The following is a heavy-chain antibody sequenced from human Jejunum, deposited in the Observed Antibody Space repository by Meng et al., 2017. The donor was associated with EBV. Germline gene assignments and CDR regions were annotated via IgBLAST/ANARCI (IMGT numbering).Heavy chain of an antibody. CDR2: INEDGRIT. J-gene: IGHJ4*02. CDR1: GFTFSSYW. Sequence: EGQLVESGGCLVKPGASLRLSCAASGFTFSSYWMHWVRQAPGKGLVWVSRINEDGRITTYADSVKGRFTISRDNTKNTLYLQMNSLRAEDTAVYFCSRDLVGSADDWGQGTLVTVSS. CDR3: SRDLVGSADD. V-gene: IGHV3-74*01. D-gene: IGHD6-25*01.